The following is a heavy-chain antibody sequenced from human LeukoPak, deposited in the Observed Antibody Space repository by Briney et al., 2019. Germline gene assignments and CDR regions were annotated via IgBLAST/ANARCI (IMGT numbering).Heavy chain of an antibody. V-gene: IGHV4-4*07. Sequence: PSETLSLTCTVSGGSIGTYYWSWVRQSPGTGLEWIGRIYTSGSTNYNPSLKSRVTMSVDTSKNQFSLKLSSVTAADTAVYYCARGYSSGWNYYFDYWGQGTLVTVSS. CDR3: ARGYSSGWNYYFDY. D-gene: IGHD6-19*01. CDR1: GGSIGTYY. J-gene: IGHJ4*02. CDR2: IYTSGST.